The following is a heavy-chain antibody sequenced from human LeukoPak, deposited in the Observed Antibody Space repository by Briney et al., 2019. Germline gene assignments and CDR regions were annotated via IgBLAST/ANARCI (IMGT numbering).Heavy chain of an antibody. J-gene: IGHJ4*02. V-gene: IGHV3-48*02. CDR2: ISSGSSTI. Sequence: GGSLRLSCAASGFIFSDYNMNWVRQAPGKGLEWVSYISSGSSTIYYADSVKGRFTISRDNAKNSLYLQMNSLTDEDTAVYYCASSGSYRFDYWGQGTLVTVSS. CDR3: ASSGSYRFDY. CDR1: GFIFSDYN. D-gene: IGHD1-26*01.